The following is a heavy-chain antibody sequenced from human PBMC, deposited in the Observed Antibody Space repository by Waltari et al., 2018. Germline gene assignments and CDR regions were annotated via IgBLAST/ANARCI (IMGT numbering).Heavy chain of an antibody. J-gene: IGHJ4*02. CDR2: ISYDGSNK. CDR1: GFTFSSYD. Sequence: QVQLVESGGGVVQPGRSLRLSCAASGFTFSSYDMHWVRQAPGKGLEWGAVISYDGSNKDYADSVKGRFTISRDKSKNTLYLQMNSLRAEDTAVYDCARDTDSSGSLIDYWGQGTLVTVSS. V-gene: IGHV3-30-3*01. D-gene: IGHD3-22*01. CDR3: ARDTDSSGSLIDY.